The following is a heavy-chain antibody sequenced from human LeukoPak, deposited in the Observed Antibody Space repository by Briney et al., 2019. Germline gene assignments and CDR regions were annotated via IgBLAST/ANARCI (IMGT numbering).Heavy chain of an antibody. CDR3: ARLGGSWSYGYYFDY. CDR2: IYPGDSDT. J-gene: IGHJ4*02. Sequence: GESLKISCKGSGYSFTSYWIGWVRQMPGKGLEWMGIIYPGDSDTRYSPSFQGQVTISADKSISTAYLQWSSLKASDTAMYYCARLGGSWSYGYYFDYWGQGTLVTVSS. CDR1: GYSFTSYW. V-gene: IGHV5-51*01. D-gene: IGHD6-13*01.